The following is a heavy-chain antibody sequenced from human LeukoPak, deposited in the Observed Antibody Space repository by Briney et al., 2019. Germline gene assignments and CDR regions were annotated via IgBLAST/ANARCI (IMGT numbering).Heavy chain of an antibody. D-gene: IGHD3-10*01. CDR3: ARDFYGSGRHPDY. Sequence: ASVKVSCKASGYTFSSYYIHWVRQAPGQGLEWMGIIYPSGGSTSYAQKFQGRITTTRDMSTSTVYMELSNLRSEDTAVYYCARDFYGSGRHPDYWGQGTLVTVSS. J-gene: IGHJ4*02. CDR1: GYTFSSYY. V-gene: IGHV1-46*01. CDR2: IYPSGGST.